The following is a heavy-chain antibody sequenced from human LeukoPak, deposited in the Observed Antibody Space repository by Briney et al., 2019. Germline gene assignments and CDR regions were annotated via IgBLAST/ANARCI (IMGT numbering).Heavy chain of an antibody. CDR1: GGSIGTYS. Sequence: SETLSLTCTVSGGSIGTYSWNWIRQPPGKGLEWIGYIYYSGTTNYNPSLKSRVTISVDTSKNQFSLKLSSVTAADTAVYYCARDLRGYCSSTSCGRDYWGQGTLVTVSS. D-gene: IGHD2-2*01. V-gene: IGHV4-59*01. CDR2: IYYSGTT. J-gene: IGHJ4*02. CDR3: ARDLRGYCSSTSCGRDY.